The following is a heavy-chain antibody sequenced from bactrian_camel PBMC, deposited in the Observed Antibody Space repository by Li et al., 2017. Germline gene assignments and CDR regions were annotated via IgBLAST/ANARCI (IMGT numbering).Heavy chain of an antibody. CDR1: GITYRDPC. J-gene: IGHJ6*01. D-gene: IGHD6*01. V-gene: IGHV3S53*01. CDR2: IGSSGSS. CDR3: AAAVYGGNWYDPWGY. Sequence: HVQLVESGGGSVQPEGSLRLSCESSGITYRDPCMGWFRQAPGKERERVASIGSSGSSTYVDSVKGRFTISKDNAKETLYLQMNSLKPEDTAVYYCAAAVYGGNWYDPWGYWGQGTQVTVS.